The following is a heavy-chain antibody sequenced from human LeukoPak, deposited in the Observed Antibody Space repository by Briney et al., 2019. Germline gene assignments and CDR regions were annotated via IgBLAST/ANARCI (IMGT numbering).Heavy chain of an antibody. CDR1: GASISSYY. CDR3: ARLYSSSLGRVFDY. Sequence: SETLSLTCTVSGASISSYYWSWIRQPPGKGLEWIGYIYYSGSTNYNPSLKSRITISVATSKNQFSLNLSSVTAADTAVYYCARLYSSSLGRVFDYWGQGTLVAVSS. V-gene: IGHV4-59*01. CDR2: IYYSGST. J-gene: IGHJ4*02. D-gene: IGHD6-13*01.